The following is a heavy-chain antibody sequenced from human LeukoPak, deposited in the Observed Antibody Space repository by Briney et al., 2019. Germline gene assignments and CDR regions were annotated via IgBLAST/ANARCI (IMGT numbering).Heavy chain of an antibody. CDR2: INHSGST. V-gene: IGHV4-34*01. J-gene: IGHJ6*02. CDR3: ARGKGVRNIVLRQNGMDV. D-gene: IGHD2-8*01. Sequence: PSETLSLTCAVYGGSFSGYYWSWIRQPPGKGLEWIGEINHSGSTNYNPSLKSRVTISVDTSKNQFSLKLSSVTAADTAVYYCARGKGVRNIVLRQNGMDVWGQGTTVTVSS. CDR1: GGSFSGYY.